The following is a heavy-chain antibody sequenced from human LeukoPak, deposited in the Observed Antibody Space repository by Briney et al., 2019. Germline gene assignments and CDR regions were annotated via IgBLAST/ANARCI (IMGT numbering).Heavy chain of an antibody. J-gene: IGHJ4*02. D-gene: IGHD5-18*01. CDR1: GFTFSSYA. CDR3: AKERPYGYSYGGAFDY. CDR2: ISYDGSNK. V-gene: IGHV3-30-3*01. Sequence: GGSLRLSCAASGFTFSSYAMHWVRQAPGKGLEWVAVISYDGSNKYYADSVKGRFTISRDNSKNTLYLQMNSLRAEDTAVYYCAKERPYGYSYGGAFDYWGQGTLVTVSS.